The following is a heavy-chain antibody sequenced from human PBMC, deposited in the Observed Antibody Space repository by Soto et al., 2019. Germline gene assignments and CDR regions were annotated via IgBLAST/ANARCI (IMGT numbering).Heavy chain of an antibody. J-gene: IGHJ4*02. D-gene: IGHD1-26*01. V-gene: IGHV1-18*01. CDR3: ARAVGASYYFDY. CDR1: GYTFTNYG. CDR2: ISAYNGNT. Sequence: QVQLVQSGAEVKKPGASVKVSCKASGYTFTNYGISWVRQAPGQGLEWMGWISAYNGNTNYAQMRQGXVXXXTXSSTSTAYMELRSLRSDDTAVYYCARAVGASYYFDYWGQGTLVTVSS.